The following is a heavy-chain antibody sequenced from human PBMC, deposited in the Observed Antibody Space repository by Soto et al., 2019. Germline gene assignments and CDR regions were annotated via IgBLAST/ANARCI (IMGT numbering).Heavy chain of an antibody. J-gene: IGHJ6*03. V-gene: IGHV5-51*01. CDR2: IYPGDSDT. CDR1: GYSFTSYW. CDR3: ARLGQSWSGPTALYYYYYMDV. Sequence: GESLKISCKGSGYSFTSYWIGWVRQMPGKGLEWMGIIYPGDSDTRYSPSFQGQVTISADKSISTAYLQWSSLKASDTAMYYCARLGQSWSGPTALYYYYYMDVWGKGTTVTLSS. D-gene: IGHD3-3*01.